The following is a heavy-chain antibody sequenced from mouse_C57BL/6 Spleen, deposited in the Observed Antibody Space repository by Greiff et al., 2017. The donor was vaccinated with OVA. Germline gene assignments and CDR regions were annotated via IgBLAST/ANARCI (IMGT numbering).Heavy chain of an antibody. CDR3: ARDGRGGLYFDY. Sequence: VQLQQPGAELVMPGASVKLSCKASGYTFTSYWMHWVKQRPGQGLEWIGEIDPSDSYTNYNQKFKGKSTLTVDKSSSTAYMQLSSLTSEDSAVYYCARDGRGGLYFDYWGQGTTLTVSS. V-gene: IGHV1-69*01. J-gene: IGHJ2*01. CDR1: GYTFTSYW. D-gene: IGHD1-1*01. CDR2: IDPSDSYT.